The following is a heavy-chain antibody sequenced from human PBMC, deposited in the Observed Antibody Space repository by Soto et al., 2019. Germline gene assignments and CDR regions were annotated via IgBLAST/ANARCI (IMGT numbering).Heavy chain of an antibody. D-gene: IGHD3-22*01. J-gene: IGHJ4*02. Sequence: GASVKVSCKASGGTFSSYGISWVRHAPGQGLEWMGGIIPLFGTANYAQKFQGRVTIIADGSTSTAYMELSSLRSEDTAVYYCARNIKGYLDSSGYYTTSLDYWGQGTLVTVSS. V-gene: IGHV1-69*13. CDR3: ARNIKGYLDSSGYYTTSLDY. CDR2: IIPLFGTA. CDR1: GGTFSSYG.